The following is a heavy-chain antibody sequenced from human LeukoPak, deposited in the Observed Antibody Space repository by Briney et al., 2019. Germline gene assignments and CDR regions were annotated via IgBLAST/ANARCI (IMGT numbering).Heavy chain of an antibody. Sequence: GGSLRLSCAASGFTFSSYAMSWVRQAPGKGLEWVSAISGSGGSTYYADSVKGRFTISRDNSKNTLYLQMNSLRAEDTAVYYCANSGSYLGGNDALDIWGQGTMVTVSS. D-gene: IGHD1-26*01. CDR1: GFTFSSYA. CDR2: ISGSGGST. J-gene: IGHJ3*02. V-gene: IGHV3-23*01. CDR3: ANSGSYLGGNDALDI.